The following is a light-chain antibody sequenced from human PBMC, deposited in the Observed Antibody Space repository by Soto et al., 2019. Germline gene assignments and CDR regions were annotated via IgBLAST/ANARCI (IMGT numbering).Light chain of an antibody. J-gene: IGLJ1*01. CDR2: GNS. CDR1: SSNIGAGYD. CDR3: QSHDSSLSADV. V-gene: IGLV1-40*01. Sequence: QSVLTQPPSVSGAPGQRVTISCTGSSSNIGAGYDVHWYQQLPGTAPKLLIYGNSNRPSGVPDRFSGSKSGTSASLAITGLQSGDEADFYCQSHDSSLSADVFGTGTKVTVL.